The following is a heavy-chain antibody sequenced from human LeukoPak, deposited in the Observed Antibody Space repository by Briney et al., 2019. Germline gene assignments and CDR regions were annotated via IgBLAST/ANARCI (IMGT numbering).Heavy chain of an antibody. CDR3: AKIVVPAAYYFYGMDV. Sequence: GGSLRLSCAASGFTFSSYTMSWVRQAPGKGLEWVSTITTSDGNTYYADSVKGRFTVSRDNSKKTVDLQMNSLRVEDTAIFYCAKIVVPAAYYFYGMDVWGQGTTVTVSS. CDR1: GFTFSSYT. CDR2: ITTSDGNT. V-gene: IGHV3-23*01. J-gene: IGHJ6*02. D-gene: IGHD2-2*01.